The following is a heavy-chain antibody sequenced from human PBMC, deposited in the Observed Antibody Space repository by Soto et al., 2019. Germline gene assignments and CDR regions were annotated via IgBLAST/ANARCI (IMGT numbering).Heavy chain of an antibody. CDR1: GGSISSGGYY. Sequence: QVQLQESGPGLVKPSQTLSLTCTVSGGSISSGGYYWSGIRQHPGKGLEWIGYISYSGSTYYNPSLKSRVTISVDTSKNQFSRRLSSVTAADTAVYYCARDYGDSSGYYRSNAFDIWGPGTMVTVSS. J-gene: IGHJ3*02. V-gene: IGHV4-31*03. CDR2: ISYSGST. CDR3: ARDYGDSSGYYRSNAFDI. D-gene: IGHD3-22*01.